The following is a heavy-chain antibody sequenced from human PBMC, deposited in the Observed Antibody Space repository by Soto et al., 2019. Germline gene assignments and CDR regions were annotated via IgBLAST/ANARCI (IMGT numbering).Heavy chain of an antibody. J-gene: IGHJ5*02. CDR3: ARSVATPPGGWFDP. CDR1: GGTFSSYA. D-gene: IGHD5-12*01. Sequence: GASVKVSCKASGGTFSSYAISWVRQAPGQGLEWMGGIIPIFGTANYAQKFQGRVTMTRDTSTSTVYMELSSLRSEDTAVYYCARSVATPPGGWFDPWGQGTLVTVSS. V-gene: IGHV1-69*05. CDR2: IIPIFGTA.